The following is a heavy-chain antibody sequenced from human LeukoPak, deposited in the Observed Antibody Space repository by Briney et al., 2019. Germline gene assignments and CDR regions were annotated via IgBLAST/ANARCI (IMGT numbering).Heavy chain of an antibody. CDR1: GYTFTSYG. V-gene: IGHV1-18*01. Sequence: ASVKVSCKASGYTFTSYGISWVRQAPGQGLEWMGWISAYNGNTNYAQKLQGRVTMTTDTSTSTACMELRSLRSDDTAVYYCARNDYYGSGSLSGYNWFDPWGQGTLVTVSS. D-gene: IGHD3-10*01. J-gene: IGHJ5*02. CDR3: ARNDYYGSGSLSGYNWFDP. CDR2: ISAYNGNT.